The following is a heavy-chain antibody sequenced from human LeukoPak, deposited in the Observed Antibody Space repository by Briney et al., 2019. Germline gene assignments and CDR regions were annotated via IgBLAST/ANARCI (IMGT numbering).Heavy chain of an antibody. CDR2: ISAYNGNT. J-gene: IGHJ6*02. Sequence: GASVKVSCKASGYTFTSYDINWVRQAPGQGLEWMGWISAYNGNTNYAQKLQGRVTMTTDTSTSTAYMELRSLRSDDTAVYYCARDINSEQQRVYYYYYGMDVWGQGTTVTVSS. D-gene: IGHD6-13*01. CDR3: ARDINSEQQRVYYYYYGMDV. V-gene: IGHV1-18*01. CDR1: GYTFTSYD.